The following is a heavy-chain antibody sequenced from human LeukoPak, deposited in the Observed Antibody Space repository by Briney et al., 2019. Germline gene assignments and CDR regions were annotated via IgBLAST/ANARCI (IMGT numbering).Heavy chain of an antibody. CDR3: ARDYAGRTMYSAFDI. Sequence: GASAKVSCKASGGASGGTFNTYVINWLRQAPGQGLEWVGGIVPIFGTANYAQKFQGRVTITTDESTSTAYMELSSLRSEDTAVYYCARDYAGRTMYSAFDIWGQGTMVTGPS. D-gene: IGHD4-23*01. J-gene: IGHJ3*02. CDR2: IVPIFGTA. V-gene: IGHV1-69*05. CDR1: GGTFNTYV.